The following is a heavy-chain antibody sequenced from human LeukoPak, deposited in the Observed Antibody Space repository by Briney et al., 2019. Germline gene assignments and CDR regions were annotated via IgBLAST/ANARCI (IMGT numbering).Heavy chain of an antibody. CDR2: IYYTGST. D-gene: IGHD4-11*01. J-gene: IGHJ4*02. CDR3: ATTTVRGGYDY. CDR1: GGSISSYF. Sequence: SETLSLTCTASGGSISSYFWSWIRQPPGKGLEWIGYIYYTGSTNYNPSLKSRVTISVDTSKNQFSLNLSSVTAADTAVYYCATTTVRGGYDYWGQGTLVTVSS. V-gene: IGHV4-59*01.